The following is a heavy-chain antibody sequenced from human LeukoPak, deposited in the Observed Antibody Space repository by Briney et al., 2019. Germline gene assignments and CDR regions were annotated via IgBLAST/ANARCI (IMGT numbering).Heavy chain of an antibody. J-gene: IGHJ5*02. Sequence: GGSLRLSCAASGFTFSSYWMHWVRQAPGKGLVWVSRINSDGSSTSYADSVKGRFTISRDNAKNSLYLQMNSLRAEDTAVYYCARDRPGIAAAAIDPWGQGTLDTVSS. V-gene: IGHV3-74*01. CDR1: GFTFSSYW. CDR3: ARDRPGIAAAAIDP. CDR2: INSDGSST. D-gene: IGHD6-13*01.